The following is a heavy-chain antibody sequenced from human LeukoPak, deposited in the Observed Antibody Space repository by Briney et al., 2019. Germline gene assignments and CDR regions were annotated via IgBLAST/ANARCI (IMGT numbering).Heavy chain of an antibody. Sequence: ASVKLSCKASGYTFTGYYMHWVRQAPGQGLEWMGWINPNSGGTNYAQKFQGRVTMTRDTSISTAYMELSRLRSDDTAVYYCAREAQSGYESWWFDPWGQGTLVTVSS. D-gene: IGHD5-12*01. CDR3: AREAQSGYESWWFDP. CDR1: GYTFTGYY. V-gene: IGHV1-2*02. J-gene: IGHJ5*02. CDR2: INPNSGGT.